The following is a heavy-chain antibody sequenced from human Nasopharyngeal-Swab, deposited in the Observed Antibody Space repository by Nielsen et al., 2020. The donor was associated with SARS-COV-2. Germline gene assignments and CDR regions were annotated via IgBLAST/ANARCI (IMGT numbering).Heavy chain of an antibody. V-gene: IGHV1-18*01. CDR2: ISAYNGNT. Sequence: WVRQAPGQGLEWMGRISAYNGNTNYAQKLQGRVTMTTDTSTSTAYMELRSLRSDDTAVYYCARESPDIVVVVAARGYYYGMDVWGQGTTVTVSS. D-gene: IGHD2-15*01. CDR3: ARESPDIVVVVAARGYYYGMDV. J-gene: IGHJ6*02.